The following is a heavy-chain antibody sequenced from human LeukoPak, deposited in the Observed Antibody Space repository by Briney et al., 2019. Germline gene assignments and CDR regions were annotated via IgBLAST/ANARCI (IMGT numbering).Heavy chain of an antibody. J-gene: IGHJ4*02. CDR3: ARGLYSSSWDLNFDY. CDR1: GYTFTSYA. V-gene: IGHV1-3*01. D-gene: IGHD6-13*01. Sequence: GASVKVSCKASGYTFTSYAMHWVRQAPGQRLEWMGWINAGNGNTKYSQKFQGRVTITRDTSASTAYMELSSLRSEDTAVYYCARGLYSSSWDLNFDYWGQGTLVTVSS. CDR2: INAGNGNT.